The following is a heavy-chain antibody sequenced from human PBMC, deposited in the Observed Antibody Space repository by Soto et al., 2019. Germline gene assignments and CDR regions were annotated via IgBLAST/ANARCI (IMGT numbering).Heavy chain of an antibody. CDR1: GYTFTSYY. V-gene: IGHV1-46*03. D-gene: IGHD3-22*01. CDR2: INPSGGST. J-gene: IGHJ6*02. Sequence: ASVKVSCKASGYTFTSYYMHWVRQAPGQGLEWMGIINPSGGSTSYAQKFQGRVTMTRDTSTSTVYMELSSLRSEDTAVYYCARGAGYYDSSGYYPQPYYYYGMDVWGQGTTVTVSS. CDR3: ARGAGYYDSSGYYPQPYYYYGMDV.